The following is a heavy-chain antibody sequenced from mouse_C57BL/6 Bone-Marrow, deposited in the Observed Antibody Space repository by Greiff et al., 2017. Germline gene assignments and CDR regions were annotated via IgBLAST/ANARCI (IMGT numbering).Heavy chain of an antibody. Sequence: QVQLQQPGAELVKPGASVKVSCKASGYTFTSYWMHWVKQRPGQGLEWIGRIHPSDSDTNYNQKFKGKATLTVDKSSSTAYMQLRSLTFEDPAVYYCATCYGDYVSWFAYWGQGTLVTVSA. CDR3: ATCYGDYVSWFAY. CDR1: GYTFTSYW. D-gene: IGHD2-13*01. V-gene: IGHV1-74*01. J-gene: IGHJ3*01. CDR2: IHPSDSDT.